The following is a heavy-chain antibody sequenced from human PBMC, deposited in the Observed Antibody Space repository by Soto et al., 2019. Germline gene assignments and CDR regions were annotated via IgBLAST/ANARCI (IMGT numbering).Heavy chain of an antibody. D-gene: IGHD6-19*01. V-gene: IGHV4-34*01. CDR3: ARGWSGWRVWLDY. Sequence: QVQLQQWGAGLLKPSETLSLTCAVYGGSFSGYYWNWIRQPPGKGLEWIGEINHSGSTNYNPSLKSRVTISVDTSKNQFSLKLSSVTAADTAVYYCARGWSGWRVWLDYWGQGTLVTVSS. CDR2: INHSGST. J-gene: IGHJ4*02. CDR1: GGSFSGYY.